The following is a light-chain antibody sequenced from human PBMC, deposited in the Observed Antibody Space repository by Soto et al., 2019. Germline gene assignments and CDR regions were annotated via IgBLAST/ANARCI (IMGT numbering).Light chain of an antibody. CDR3: QQGYSTPLT. CDR1: QSISSY. V-gene: IGKV1-39*01. Sequence: DIQMTQSPSSLSASVGDRVTITCRASQSISSYLNWYQQKPGKAPKLLIYAASSLQSGVPTRFSGSGSGTDFTLTISTLQPEDFATYSWQQGYSTPLTFGGGTEVDIK. J-gene: IGKJ4*01. CDR2: AAS.